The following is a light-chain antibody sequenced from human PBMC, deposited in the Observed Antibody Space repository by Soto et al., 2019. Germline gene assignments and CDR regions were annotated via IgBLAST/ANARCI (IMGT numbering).Light chain of an antibody. CDR3: QQYNKWPLT. CDR1: QSVSNN. V-gene: IGKV3-15*01. J-gene: IGKJ1*01. Sequence: EVVMTQSPVTLSVSLGQRSTPSCRASQSVSNNYLAWYQQKPGQAPRLLIYGASTRATGIPVRFSGSASGTEFTLSISSLQSEDYKVYYCQQYNKWPLTFGQGTKVDIK. CDR2: GAS.